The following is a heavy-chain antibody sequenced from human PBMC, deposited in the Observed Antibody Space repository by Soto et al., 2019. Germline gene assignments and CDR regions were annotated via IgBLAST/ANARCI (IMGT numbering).Heavy chain of an antibody. D-gene: IGHD4-17*01. CDR1: GFTFSSYG. Sequence: QVQLVESGGGVVQPGRSLRLSCAASGFTFSSYGMHWVRQAPDKGLEWVAVISYDGSNKYYADSVKSRFTISRDNSKNTLYLQMNSLRAEDTAVYYCAKEYTVTTEYYYYYGMDVWGQGTTVTVSS. V-gene: IGHV3-30*18. CDR2: ISYDGSNK. CDR3: AKEYTVTTEYYYYYGMDV. J-gene: IGHJ6*02.